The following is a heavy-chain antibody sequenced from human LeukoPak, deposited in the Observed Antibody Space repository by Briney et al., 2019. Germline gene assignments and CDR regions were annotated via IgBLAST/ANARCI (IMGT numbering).Heavy chain of an antibody. J-gene: IGHJ4*02. Sequence: GGSLRLSCVASGFTFSSYWMSWVRQAPGKGLEWVANIKQDGSEKYYVDSVKGRFTISRDNAKNSLYLQMNSLRAEDTAVYYCARVSRNTVTTLQYFDYWGQGTLVTVSS. D-gene: IGHD4-17*01. CDR3: ARVSRNTVTTLQYFDY. CDR2: IKQDGSEK. V-gene: IGHV3-7*01. CDR1: GFTFSSYW.